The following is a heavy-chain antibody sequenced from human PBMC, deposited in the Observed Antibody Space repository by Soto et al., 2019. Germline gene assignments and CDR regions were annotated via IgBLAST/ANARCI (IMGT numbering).Heavy chain of an antibody. CDR1: GGSIVSYC. V-gene: IGHV4-59*01. Sequence: NPSETLSLTCTVSGGSIVSYCWSWIRQSPEKGLGWIGYVHHSGSTLYNPSLNNRATVSLDRPNNQFSLKLTSVTAADTAFYYCAREVRNSDGWYWDSWGQGALVTVS. CDR2: VHHSGST. CDR3: AREVRNSDGWYWDS. J-gene: IGHJ5*01. D-gene: IGHD6-19*01.